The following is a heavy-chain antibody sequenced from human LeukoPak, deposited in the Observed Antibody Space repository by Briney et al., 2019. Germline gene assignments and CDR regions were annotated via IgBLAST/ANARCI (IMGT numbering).Heavy chain of an antibody. J-gene: IGHJ4*02. D-gene: IGHD6-19*01. CDR3: ARGPPRSSIAVAGTEFDY. CDR2: ISAYNGNT. Sequence: GASVKVSCKASGYTFTSYGISWVRQAPGQGLEWMGWISAYNGNTNYAQKLQGRVTMTTDTSTSTAYMELRSLRSDDTAVYYCARGPPRSSIAVAGTEFDYWGQGTLVTVSS. V-gene: IGHV1-18*01. CDR1: GYTFTSYG.